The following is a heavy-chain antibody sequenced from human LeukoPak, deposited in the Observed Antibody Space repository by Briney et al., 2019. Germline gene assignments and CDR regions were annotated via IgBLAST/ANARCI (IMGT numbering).Heavy chain of an antibody. CDR3: AREGLRFDWIDP. Sequence: ASVKVSRKTSGYTFTGSYMEWVRQPPKQVLEWMGSINPNTAATDYAQKFQGTVTITRDTSISTAYMELSSLRSDATAIYYCAREGLRFDWIDPWGQGTLITVSS. CDR1: GYTFTGSY. CDR2: INPNTAAT. J-gene: IGHJ5*02. V-gene: IGHV1-2*02.